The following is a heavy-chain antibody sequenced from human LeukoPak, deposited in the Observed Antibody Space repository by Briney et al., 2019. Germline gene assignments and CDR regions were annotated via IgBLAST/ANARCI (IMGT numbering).Heavy chain of an antibody. D-gene: IGHD2-8*02. CDR3: ARHRVLPGWFDP. V-gene: IGHV4-59*08. Sequence: TSETLSLTCTVSGGSISSYYWSWIRQPPGKGLEWIGYIYYSGSTNYNPSLKSRVTISVDTSKNQFSLKLSSVTAADTAVYYCARHRVLPGWFDPWGQGTLVTVSS. CDR2: IYYSGST. J-gene: IGHJ5*02. CDR1: GGSISSYY.